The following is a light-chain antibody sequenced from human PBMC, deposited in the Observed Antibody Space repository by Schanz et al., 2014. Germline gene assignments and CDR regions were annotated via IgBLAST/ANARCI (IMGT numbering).Light chain of an antibody. CDR3: SSYAGSNNLL. V-gene: IGLV2-8*01. CDR1: SSDVGGYNY. CDR2: EVT. Sequence: QSALTQPPSASGSPGQSVTISCTGTSSDVGGYNYVSWYQQNPGKAPKLMIYEVTKRPSGVPDRFSGSKSGNTASLTVSGLQAEDEGDYYCSSYAGSNNLLFGGGTKLTVL. J-gene: IGLJ2*01.